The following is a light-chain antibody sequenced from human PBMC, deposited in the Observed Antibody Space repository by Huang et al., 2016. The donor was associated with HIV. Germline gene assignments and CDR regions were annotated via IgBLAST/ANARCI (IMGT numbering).Light chain of an antibody. CDR1: QDIGNF. CDR2: AAS. J-gene: IGKJ1*01. CDR3: QRYDTAPRA. Sequence: DIQMTQSPASLSASTGVRVTLTCRASQDIGNFVAWFQQKPGKVPRLLIYAASVLQSGVPSRFSGRGSGTDFTLTITNFQAEDVATYYCQRYDTAPRAFGRGTKVDLK. V-gene: IGKV1-27*01.